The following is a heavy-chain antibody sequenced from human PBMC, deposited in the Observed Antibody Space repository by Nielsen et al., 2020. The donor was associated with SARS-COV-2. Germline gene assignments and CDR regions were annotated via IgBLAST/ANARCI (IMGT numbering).Heavy chain of an antibody. Sequence: GESLKISCGASGFTFDDYGMSWVRQAPGKGLEWVTGINWNGGSTTYVDSVKGRFTISRDNAKNSLYLQMNSLRAEDTALYYCARGRGVGSTSFDYWGQGTLVTVSS. CDR2: INWNGGST. CDR3: ARGRGVGSTSFDY. J-gene: IGHJ4*02. V-gene: IGHV3-20*04. D-gene: IGHD3-10*01. CDR1: GFTFDDYG.